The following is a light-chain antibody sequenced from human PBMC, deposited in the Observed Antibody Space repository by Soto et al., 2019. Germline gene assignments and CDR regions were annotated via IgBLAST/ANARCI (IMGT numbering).Light chain of an antibody. J-gene: IGKJ2*01. Sequence: DIQMTQSPSSLSASVGDRVTITCRASQSISSYLNWYQQKPGKAPQLLIYAASSLQSGVPSRFSGCGSGTDFTLTISSLQPEDFATYYCQQTYSTLLTFGQGTKLEI. CDR1: QSISSY. CDR2: AAS. CDR3: QQTYSTLLT. V-gene: IGKV1-39*01.